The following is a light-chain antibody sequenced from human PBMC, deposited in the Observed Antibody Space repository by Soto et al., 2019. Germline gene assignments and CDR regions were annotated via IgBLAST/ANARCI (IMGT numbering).Light chain of an antibody. V-gene: IGLV2-14*01. CDR3: NSYTTSNTRQIV. J-gene: IGLJ1*01. CDR2: DVS. CDR1: SSGVGGYNY. Sequence: QSVLTQPASVSGSPGQSITISCTVTSSGVGGYNYVSWYQQHPGKAPKFMIYDVSNRPSGVSTRFSGSKSGNTASLTISGLQAEDEADYYCNSYTTSNTRQIVFGTGTKVTVL.